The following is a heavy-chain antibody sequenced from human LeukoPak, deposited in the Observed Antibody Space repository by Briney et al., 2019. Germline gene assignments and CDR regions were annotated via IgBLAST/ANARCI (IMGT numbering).Heavy chain of an antibody. J-gene: IGHJ4*02. V-gene: IGHV4-30-4*01. CDR2: IYYSGST. CDR1: GGSISSGDYY. D-gene: IGHD6-19*01. Sequence: SETLSLTCTVSGGSISSGDYYWSWIRQPPGKGLEWIGYIYYSGSTYYTPSLKSRVTISVDTSKNQFSLKLSSVTAADTAVYYCARVAGGAGTATTIDYWGQGTLVTVSS. CDR3: ARVAGGAGTATTIDY.